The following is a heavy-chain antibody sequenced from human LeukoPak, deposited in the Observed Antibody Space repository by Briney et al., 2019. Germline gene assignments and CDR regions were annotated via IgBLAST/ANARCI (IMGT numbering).Heavy chain of an antibody. J-gene: IGHJ4*02. CDR3: ARHRARDGYNALAY. Sequence: PSETLSLTCTVSGGSISNYYWSWIRQPPGKELEWIAYMYNSVSNYTPSLKSRVTISVATSKNQFYMKLSSVTAADTAVYYCARHRARDGYNALAYWGQGTLVTVSS. V-gene: IGHV4-59*08. D-gene: IGHD5-24*01. CDR2: MYNSVS. CDR1: GGSISNYY.